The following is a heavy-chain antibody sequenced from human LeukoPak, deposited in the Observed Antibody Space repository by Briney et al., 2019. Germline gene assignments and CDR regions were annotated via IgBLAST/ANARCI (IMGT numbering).Heavy chain of an antibody. CDR2: ISGSGGST. D-gene: IGHD3-10*01. CDR3: AKEGGRYYGSGFCDY. J-gene: IGHJ4*02. Sequence: GGSLRLSCAASGFTFSSYAMSWVRQAPGKGLEWVSAISGSGGSTYYANSVKGRFTTSRDNSKNTLYLQVNSLRAEDAAVYYCAKEGGRYYGSGFCDYWGQGTLVIVSS. CDR1: GFTFSSYA. V-gene: IGHV3-23*01.